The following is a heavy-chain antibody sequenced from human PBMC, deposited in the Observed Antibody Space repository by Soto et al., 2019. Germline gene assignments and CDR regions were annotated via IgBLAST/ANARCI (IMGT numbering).Heavy chain of an antibody. CDR2: ISGSGGST. V-gene: IGHV3-23*01. CDR3: ENGRTGTGMYYFDY. J-gene: IGHJ4*02. D-gene: IGHD1-1*01. Sequence: EVQLLESGGGLVQPGGSLRLSCAASGFTFSSYAMSWVRQAPGKGLEWVSAISGSGGSTYYADSVKGRFTISRDNSKNTLYLQMNSLRAEDTDVYYCENGRTGTGMYYFDYWGQGTLVTVSS. CDR1: GFTFSSYA.